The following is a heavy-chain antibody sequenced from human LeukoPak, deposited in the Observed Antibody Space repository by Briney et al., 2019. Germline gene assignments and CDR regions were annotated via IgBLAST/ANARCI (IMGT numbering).Heavy chain of an antibody. Sequence: GGSLRLSCAASGFTVSSNYMSWVRQAPGKGLEWVSVIYSGGSTYYADSVKGRFIISRDNSKNTLYLQMNSLRAEDTAVYYCALGRDGYNSDDWGQGTLVTVSS. V-gene: IGHV3-66*01. D-gene: IGHD5-24*01. CDR1: GFTVSSNY. CDR3: ALGRDGYNSDD. CDR2: IYSGGST. J-gene: IGHJ4*02.